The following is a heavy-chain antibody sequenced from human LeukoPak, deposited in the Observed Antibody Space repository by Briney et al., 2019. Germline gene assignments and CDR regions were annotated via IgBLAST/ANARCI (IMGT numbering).Heavy chain of an antibody. CDR2: INPNSGGT. CDR3: ARDGSYGGDWFDP. D-gene: IGHD1-26*01. Sequence: ASVKVSCKASGYTFTGYYMHWVRQAPGQGLEWMGWINPNSGGTNYAQKFQGRVTMTRDTSISTAYMELSRLLSGDTAVYYCARDGSYGGDWFDPWGQGTLVTVSS. J-gene: IGHJ5*02. CDR1: GYTFTGYY. V-gene: IGHV1-2*02.